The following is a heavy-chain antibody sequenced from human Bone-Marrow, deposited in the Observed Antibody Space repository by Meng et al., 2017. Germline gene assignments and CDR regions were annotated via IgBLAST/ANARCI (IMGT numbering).Heavy chain of an antibody. CDR2: INHSGST. D-gene: IGHD3-10*01. Sequence: SETLSLTCAVYGGSFSGYYWSWIRQPPGKGLEWIGEINHSGSTNYNPSLKSRVTISVDTSKNQFSLKLSSVTAADTAVYYCARSPVREVIKLSYWGQGTLVTVSS. CDR3: ARSPVREVIKLSY. J-gene: IGHJ4*02. V-gene: IGHV4-34*01. CDR1: GGSFSGYY.